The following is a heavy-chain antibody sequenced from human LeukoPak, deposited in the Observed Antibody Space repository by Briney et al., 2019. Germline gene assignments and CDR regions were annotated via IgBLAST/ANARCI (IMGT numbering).Heavy chain of an antibody. CDR3: ARARYANAWYAFDI. CDR2: LSHGGSS. CDR1: GGSVSSYY. J-gene: IGHJ3*02. Sequence: KPSETLSLTCTVSGGSVSSYYWSWIRQPPGRGLEWIGYLSHGGSSDSNPSLKSRVTILVDTSKNQFSLKLTSVTAADTAVYYCARARYANAWYAFDIWGQGTMVTVSS. V-gene: IGHV4-59*02. D-gene: IGHD2-2*01.